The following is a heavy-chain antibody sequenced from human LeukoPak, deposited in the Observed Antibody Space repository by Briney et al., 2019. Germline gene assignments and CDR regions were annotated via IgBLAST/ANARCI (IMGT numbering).Heavy chain of an antibody. CDR2: ITSDESTK. Sequence: GGSLRLSCVASGFIFGSYSMNWVRQAPGKGLEWISYITSDESTKYYADSVKGRFTISRDNAKNSLYLQMNSLRAEDTAVYYCASTSNYYDSSGYYRDDYWGQGTLVTVSS. V-gene: IGHV3-48*01. D-gene: IGHD3-22*01. CDR1: GFIFGSYS. CDR3: ASTSNYYDSSGYYRDDY. J-gene: IGHJ4*02.